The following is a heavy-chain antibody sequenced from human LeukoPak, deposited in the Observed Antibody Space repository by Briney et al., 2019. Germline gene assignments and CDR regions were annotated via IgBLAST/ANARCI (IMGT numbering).Heavy chain of an antibody. CDR2: ILPGDSDT. CDR3: ARSAYSSSSGFDY. J-gene: IGHJ4*02. D-gene: IGHD6-6*01. V-gene: IGHV5-51*01. CDR1: GYSFTTYW. Sequence: HGESLKISCKGSGYSFTTYWIGWVRQMPGKGLEWMGVILPGDSDTRYSPSFHGQVTISADKSITTAYLQWSSLKASDTAMYYCARSAYSSSSGFDYWGQGTLVTVSS.